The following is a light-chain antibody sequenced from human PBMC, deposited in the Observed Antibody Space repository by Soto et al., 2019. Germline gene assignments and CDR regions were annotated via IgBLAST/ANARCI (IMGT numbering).Light chain of an antibody. CDR2: AAS. V-gene: IGKV1-39*01. Sequence: DIQMTQSPPSLSASVGDRVTISCRTSQSIKHYLSWYQQKPGKAPKLLICAASTLQSGVPSRFSGSGSGTDFTLTISSLQPEDFATYVCQQSFSTPQTFGQGTKVELK. CDR3: QQSFSTPQT. J-gene: IGKJ1*01. CDR1: QSIKHY.